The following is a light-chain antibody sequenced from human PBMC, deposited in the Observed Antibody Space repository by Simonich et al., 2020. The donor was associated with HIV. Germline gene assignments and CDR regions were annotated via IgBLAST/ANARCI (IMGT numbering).Light chain of an antibody. V-gene: IGKV3-11*01. J-gene: IGKJ5*01. Sequence: EIVLTQSPATLSLSPGERATLSCRASQSVSRYLAWYQQKPGQAPRLLIYDASNRATGFPARFSGSGSVTDFTLTISSLEPEEFAVYYCQQRSNWPPITFGQGTRLEIK. CDR1: QSVSRY. CDR2: DAS. CDR3: QQRSNWPPIT.